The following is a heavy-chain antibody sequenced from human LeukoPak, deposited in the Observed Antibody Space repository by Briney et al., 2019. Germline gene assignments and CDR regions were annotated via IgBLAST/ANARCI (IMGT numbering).Heavy chain of an antibody. J-gene: IGHJ4*02. CDR3: AKAPSIAAAGTFDY. CDR1: GFTFSSYA. Sequence: GGSLRLSCAASGFTFSSYAMSWVRQAPGKGLELVSAISGSGGSTYYADSVKGRFTIFRVNSKKTLYLQMNSLRAEDTAVYYCAKAPSIAAAGTFDYWGQGTLVTVSS. V-gene: IGHV3-23*01. D-gene: IGHD6-13*01. CDR2: ISGSGGST.